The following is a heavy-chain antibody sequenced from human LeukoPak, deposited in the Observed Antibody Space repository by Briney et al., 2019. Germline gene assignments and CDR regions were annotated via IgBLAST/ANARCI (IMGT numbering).Heavy chain of an antibody. D-gene: IGHD2-15*01. CDR1: GGSFSGYY. Sequence: SETLSLTCAVYGGSFSGYYWSWIRQPPGKGLEWIGEINHSGSTNYNPSLKSRVTISVDTSKNQFSLKLSSVTAADTAVYYCARGCSGGSCYSSHAFDIWGQGTMVTVSS. CDR2: INHSGST. J-gene: IGHJ3*02. V-gene: IGHV4-34*01. CDR3: ARGCSGGSCYSSHAFDI.